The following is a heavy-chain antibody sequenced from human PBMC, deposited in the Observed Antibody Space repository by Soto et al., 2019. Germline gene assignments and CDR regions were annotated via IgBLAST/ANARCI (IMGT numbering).Heavy chain of an antibody. Sequence: GGSLRLSCAASGFTFSSYGMHWVRQAPGKGLEWVAVISYDGSNKYYADSVKGRFTISRDNSKNTLYLQMNSLRAEDTAVYYCAKDIERWAINYYYCMDVWGQGTTVTVSS. D-gene: IGHD1-26*01. CDR2: ISYDGSNK. CDR3: AKDIERWAINYYYCMDV. CDR1: GFTFSSYG. V-gene: IGHV3-30*18. J-gene: IGHJ6*02.